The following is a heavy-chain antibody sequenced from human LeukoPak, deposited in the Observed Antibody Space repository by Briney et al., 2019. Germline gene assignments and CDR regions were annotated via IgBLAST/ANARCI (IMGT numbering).Heavy chain of an antibody. CDR3: ARRAGAYSHPYDY. D-gene: IGHD4/OR15-4a*01. CDR1: GFTFDGYA. CDR2: INWSSGSI. J-gene: IGHJ4*02. Sequence: GGSLRLSCAASGFTFDGYAMHWVRQAPGKGLEWVSGINWSSGSIGYADSVKGRFTISRDNSKNTLYLQMNSLRAEDTAVYYCARRAGAYSHPYDYWGQGTLVTVSS. V-gene: IGHV3-9*01.